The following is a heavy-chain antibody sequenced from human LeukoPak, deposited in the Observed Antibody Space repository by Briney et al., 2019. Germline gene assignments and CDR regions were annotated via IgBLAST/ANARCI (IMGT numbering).Heavy chain of an antibody. D-gene: IGHD2-2*01. CDR2: IYYSGST. J-gene: IGHJ4*02. V-gene: IGHV4-61*01. Sequence: SETLSLTCTVSGGSVSSGSYYWSWIRQPPGKGLEWIGYIYYSGSTNYNPSLKSRVTTSVDTSKNQLSLKLSSVTAADTAVYYCARVIGYCSSTSCFGYFDYWGQGTLVTVSS. CDR1: GGSVSSGSYY. CDR3: ARVIGYCSSTSCFGYFDY.